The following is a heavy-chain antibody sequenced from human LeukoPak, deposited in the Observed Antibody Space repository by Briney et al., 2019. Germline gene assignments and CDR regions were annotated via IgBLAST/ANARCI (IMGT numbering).Heavy chain of an antibody. CDR3: ARDFLRYRIIDY. Sequence: SETLSLTCTVSGGSISSYYWSWIRQPPGKGLEWIGYIYYSGSTNYNPSLKSRVIISVDTSKNQFSLKLSSVTAADTAVYYCARDFLRYRIIDYWGQGTLVTVSS. CDR1: GGSISSYY. J-gene: IGHJ4*02. D-gene: IGHD3-9*01. CDR2: IYYSGST. V-gene: IGHV4-59*01.